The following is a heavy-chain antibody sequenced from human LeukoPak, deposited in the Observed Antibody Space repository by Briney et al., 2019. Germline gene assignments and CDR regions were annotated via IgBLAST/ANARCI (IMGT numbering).Heavy chain of an antibody. CDR1: GYTFTGYY. D-gene: IGHD3-3*01. J-gene: IGHJ4*02. Sequence: ASVKVSCKASGYTFTGYYMHWVRQAPGQGLEWMGWINPNSGGTNYAQEFQGRVTMTRDTSISTAYMELSRLRSDDTAVYYCARSSYYDFWSGSPWYFDYWGQGTLVTVSS. CDR2: INPNSGGT. CDR3: ARSSYYDFWSGSPWYFDY. V-gene: IGHV1-2*02.